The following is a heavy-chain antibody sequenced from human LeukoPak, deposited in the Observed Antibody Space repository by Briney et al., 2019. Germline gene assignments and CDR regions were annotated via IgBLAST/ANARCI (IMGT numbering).Heavy chain of an antibody. J-gene: IGHJ4*02. CDR1: GFSFGSYS. V-gene: IGHV3-21*06. CDR2: ISTSSKYI. Sequence: GGSLRLSCAASGFSFGSYSMNWVRQAPGKGLEWVSSISTSSKYIYYADSVKGRFTISRDNAKSLLYLQMNSLRVEDTALYYCARDYSPPHWYDGSGYFDDWGQGTLVTVSS. CDR3: ARDYSPPHWYDGSGYFDD. D-gene: IGHD3-22*01.